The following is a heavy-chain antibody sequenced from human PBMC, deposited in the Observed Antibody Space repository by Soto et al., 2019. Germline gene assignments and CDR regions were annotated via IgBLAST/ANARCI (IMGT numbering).Heavy chain of an antibody. D-gene: IGHD3-3*01. J-gene: IGHJ5*02. V-gene: IGHV1-8*01. CDR1: GYTFTSFD. CDR3: ARAYDFWSGAP. CDR2: MNPNSGNT. Sequence: ASVKVSCKTSGYTFTSFDINCVRQATGQGLEWMGWMNPNSGNTGYAQRLQGRLTMTRDTSISTAYMELSSLTSEDTAVYYCARAYDFWSGAPWGQGTLVTVSS.